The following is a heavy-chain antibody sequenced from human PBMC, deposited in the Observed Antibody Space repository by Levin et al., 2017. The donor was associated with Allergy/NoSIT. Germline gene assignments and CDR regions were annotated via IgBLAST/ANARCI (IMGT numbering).Heavy chain of an antibody. CDR1: GGSISSGSYY. Sequence: SQTLSLTCKVSGGSISSGSYYWSWIRQPAAKGLEWIGRIYSSGSANYNPSLKSRVTISVDTSKNQFSLKLSSVTAADTAVYYCARAEVCSEHRGQGALVAFSS. CDR2: IYSSGSA. J-gene: IGHJ4*02. V-gene: IGHV4-61*02. D-gene: IGHD3-10*02. CDR3: ARAEVCSEH.